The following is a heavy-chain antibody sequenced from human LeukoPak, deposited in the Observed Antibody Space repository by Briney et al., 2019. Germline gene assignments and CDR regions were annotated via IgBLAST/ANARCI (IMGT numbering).Heavy chain of an antibody. CDR1: GGSFSGYY. D-gene: IGHD3-22*01. V-gene: IGHV4-34*01. CDR2: INHSGST. Sequence: SETLSLTCAVYGGSFSGYYWSWIRQPPGKGLEWIGEINHSGSTYYNPSLKSRVTISVDTSKNQFSLKLSSVTAADTAVYYCARHRVYYYDSSGYLGYFDYWGQGTLVTVSS. CDR3: ARHRVYYYDSSGYLGYFDY. J-gene: IGHJ4*02.